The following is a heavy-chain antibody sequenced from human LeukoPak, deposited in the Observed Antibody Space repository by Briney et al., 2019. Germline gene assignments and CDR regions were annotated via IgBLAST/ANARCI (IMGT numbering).Heavy chain of an antibody. CDR1: GFTFSSYG. D-gene: IGHD6-6*01. V-gene: IGHV3-33*01. Sequence: PGGSLRLSCAASGFTFSSYGMHWVRQAPGKGLEWVAVIWYDGSNKYYADSVKGRFTISRDNSKNTLYLQMNSLRAEDTAVYYRARVPFEYSSSWYFDYWGQGTLVTVSS. CDR2: IWYDGSNK. CDR3: ARVPFEYSSSWYFDY. J-gene: IGHJ4*02.